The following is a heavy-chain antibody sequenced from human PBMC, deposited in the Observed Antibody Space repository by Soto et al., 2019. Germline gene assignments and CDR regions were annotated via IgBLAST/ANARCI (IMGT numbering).Heavy chain of an antibody. CDR1: GFTFSSYG. Sequence: GGSLRLSCAASGFTFSSYGMHWVRQAPGKGLEWVAVISYDGSNKYYADSVKGRFTISRDNSKNTLYLQMNSLRAEDTAVYYCAKDRRYSSSSTACDYWGQGTLVTVSS. V-gene: IGHV3-30*18. D-gene: IGHD6-6*01. CDR2: ISYDGSNK. CDR3: AKDRRYSSSSTACDY. J-gene: IGHJ4*02.